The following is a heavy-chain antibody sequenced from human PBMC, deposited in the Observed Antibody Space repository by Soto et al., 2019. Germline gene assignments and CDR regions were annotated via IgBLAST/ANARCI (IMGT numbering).Heavy chain of an antibody. CDR1: GFTFSSYA. D-gene: IGHD3-10*01. CDR2: ISGSGGST. Sequence: GGSLRLSCAASGFTFSSYAMSWVRQAPGKGLEWVSAISGSGGSTYYADSVKGRFTISRDNSKNTLYLQMNSLRAEDTAVYYCAKMTGASYYYYGMDVWGQGTTVTVSS. V-gene: IGHV3-23*01. CDR3: AKMTGASYYYYGMDV. J-gene: IGHJ6*02.